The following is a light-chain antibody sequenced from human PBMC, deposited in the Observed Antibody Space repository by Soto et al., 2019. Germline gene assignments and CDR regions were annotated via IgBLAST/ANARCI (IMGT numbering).Light chain of an antibody. CDR2: AAS. CDR1: QDMSSY. J-gene: IGKJ3*01. Sequence: DIQMTQSPSSLSASVGDRVTITCQASQDMSSYLNWYQQKPGKAPKLLIYAASNLEAGVPSRFSGSGSGTDFTFTISSLQPEDIATYYCQQFHTLPITFGPGTKVDIK. V-gene: IGKV1-33*01. CDR3: QQFHTLPIT.